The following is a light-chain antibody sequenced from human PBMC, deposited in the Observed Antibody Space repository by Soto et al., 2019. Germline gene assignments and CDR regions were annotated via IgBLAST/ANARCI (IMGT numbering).Light chain of an antibody. J-gene: IGKJ1*01. V-gene: IGKV1-5*03. CDR1: QTISSW. Sequence: DIQMTQSPSTLSGSVVDRCTITCRASQTISSWLAWYQQKPGKAPKLLIYKASTLKSGVPSRFSGSGSGTEFTLTISSLQPEDFATYYCQQYRTFGQGTKVDIK. CDR2: KAS. CDR3: QQYRT.